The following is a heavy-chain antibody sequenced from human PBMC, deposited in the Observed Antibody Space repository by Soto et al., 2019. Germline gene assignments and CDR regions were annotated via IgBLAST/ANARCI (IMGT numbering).Heavy chain of an antibody. V-gene: IGHV3-30*03. CDR2: ISYDGSKK. CDR3: ASRIAVTAIDY. D-gene: IGHD6-19*01. CDR1: GFTFRSYD. J-gene: IGHJ4*02. Sequence: GGSLRLSCTASGFTFRSYDMHWVRQALGKGLEWVALISYDGSKKYYADSVKGRFTISRDNSRNTLYLQMNSPRGDDTAIYYCASRIAVTAIDYWGQGALVTVSS.